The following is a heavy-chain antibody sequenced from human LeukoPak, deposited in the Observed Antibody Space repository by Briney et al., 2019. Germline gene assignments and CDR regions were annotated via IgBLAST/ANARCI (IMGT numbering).Heavy chain of an antibody. CDR1: GSSISSGSYY. J-gene: IGHJ4*02. CDR3: ARDLRYCSSTSCQIYFDY. CDR2: IYTSGST. Sequence: SQTLSLTCTVSGSSISSGSYYWSWIRQPAGKGLEWIGRIYTSGSTNYNPSLKSRVTISVDTSKNQFSLKLSSVTAADTAVYYCARDLRYCSSTSCQIYFDYWGQGTLVTVSS. D-gene: IGHD2-2*01. V-gene: IGHV4-61*02.